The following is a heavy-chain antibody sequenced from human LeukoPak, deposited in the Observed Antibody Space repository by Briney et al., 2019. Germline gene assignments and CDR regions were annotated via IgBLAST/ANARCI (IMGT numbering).Heavy chain of an antibody. CDR2: IIPIFGTA. D-gene: IGHD4-17*01. Sequence: SVKVSCKASGGTFSSYAISWVRQAPGQGLEWMGGIIPIFGTANYAQKFQGRVTITTDESTSTAYMELSSLRSEDTAVYYCARERRLPTVTTPYYFDYWGQGTLVTVSS. CDR1: GGTFSSYA. CDR3: ARERRLPTVTTPYYFDY. J-gene: IGHJ4*02. V-gene: IGHV1-69*05.